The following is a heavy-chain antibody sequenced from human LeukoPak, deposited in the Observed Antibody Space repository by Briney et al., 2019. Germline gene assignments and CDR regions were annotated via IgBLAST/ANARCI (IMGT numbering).Heavy chain of an antibody. V-gene: IGHV4-38-2*02. D-gene: IGHD3-9*01. CDR1: GYSISSGYY. CDR2: IYHTGNT. J-gene: IGHJ5*02. CDR3: ARSRGHFGWLLVPYWFDP. Sequence: PSETLSLTCTVSGYSISSGYYWGWIRQPPGKGLEWIGNIYHTGNTYYNPSLKSRVTISVDTSKNQFSLKLSSVTAADTAVYYCARSRGHFGWLLVPYWFDPWGQGTLVTVSS.